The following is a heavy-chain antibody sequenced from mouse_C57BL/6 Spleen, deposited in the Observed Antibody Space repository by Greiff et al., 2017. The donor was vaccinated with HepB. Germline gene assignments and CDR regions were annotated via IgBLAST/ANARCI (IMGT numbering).Heavy chain of an antibody. CDR3: RIYYDYDDYAMDY. D-gene: IGHD2-4*01. CDR1: YTFTDYYM. CDR2: YPGSGNTY. Sequence: VQLQQSGPELVKPGASVKMSCKASGYTFTDYYMHWVKQKPGKGLEWIGEIYPGSGNTYYNEKFKGKATLTADTSSSTAYMQLSSLTSEDSAVYFCARIYYDYDDYAMDYWGQGTSVTVSS. J-gene: IGHJ4*01. V-gene: IGHV1-83*01.